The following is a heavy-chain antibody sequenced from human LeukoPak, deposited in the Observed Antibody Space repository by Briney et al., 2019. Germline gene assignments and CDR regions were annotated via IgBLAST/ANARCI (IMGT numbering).Heavy chain of an antibody. J-gene: IGHJ3*01. D-gene: IGHD3-9*01. V-gene: IGHV3-9*01. CDR1: GFAFIDYA. Sequence: GGSLRLSCEASGFAFIDYAMHWVRQAPGKGLEWVSGLSWSSVTSSYADSVKGRFTISRDNAKNALHLQMNSLRIEDTGLYYCVKAGASDILTGYPNGAFDFWGQGTMVTVSS. CDR3: VKAGASDILTGYPNGAFDF. CDR2: LSWSSVTS.